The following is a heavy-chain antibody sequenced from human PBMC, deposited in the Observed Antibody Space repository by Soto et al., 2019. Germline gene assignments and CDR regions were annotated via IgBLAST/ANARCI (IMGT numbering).Heavy chain of an antibody. V-gene: IGHV4-59*01. CDR1: GVSISIYY. J-gene: IGHJ4*02. Sequence: SDTLSLTCTVSGVSISIYYWNWIRQTPGKGLEWIGYIYYTGSTYYNPSLRSRVTMSIDTSQSQFSLNLASVTTADTAVYYCASRRVGFPFDYWGQGTLVTVSS. D-gene: IGHD6-25*01. CDR2: IYYTGST. CDR3: ASRRVGFPFDY.